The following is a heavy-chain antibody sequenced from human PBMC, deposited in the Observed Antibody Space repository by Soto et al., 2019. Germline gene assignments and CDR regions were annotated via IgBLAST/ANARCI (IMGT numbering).Heavy chain of an antibody. CDR1: GYTFTSYA. CDR2: INAGNGNT. V-gene: IGHV1-3*01. CDR3: ARAGGPGYCSSTSCYTWFDP. J-gene: IGHJ5*01. D-gene: IGHD2-2*02. Sequence: ASVKVSCKASGYTFTSYAIHWARQAPGQRLEWMGWINAGNGNTKYSQKFQGRVTITRDTSASTAYMELSSLRSEDTAVYYCARAGGPGYCSSTSCYTWFDPWGQGTLVTLSS.